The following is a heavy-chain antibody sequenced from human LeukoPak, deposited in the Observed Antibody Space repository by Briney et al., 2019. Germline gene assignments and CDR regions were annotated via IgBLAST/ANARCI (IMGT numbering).Heavy chain of an antibody. CDR2: IYPGDSDT. D-gene: IGHD2-15*01. CDR1: GYSYTSYW. J-gene: IGHJ4*02. CDR3: AKGGYCSGGSCYVSSYFDY. Sequence: GESLQISCQGSGYSYTSYWIGWVRQMPGKGLEWMGIIYPGDSDTRYSPSFQRQVTISADKSISTAYLQWSSLKASDTAMYYCAKGGYCSGGSCYVSSYFDYWGQGTLVTVSS. V-gene: IGHV5-51*01.